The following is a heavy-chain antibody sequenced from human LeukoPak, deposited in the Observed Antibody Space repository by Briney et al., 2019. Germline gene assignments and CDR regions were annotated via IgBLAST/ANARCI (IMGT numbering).Heavy chain of an antibody. CDR1: GYTFTSCY. CDR3: ARGPSSSWCDY. Sequence: ASVKVSCKASGYTFTSCYLHWVRQAPGQGLEWMGIMNPRGGSTNYAQKFQGKVTMTRDTSTSTVYEELSSLGSEDTAVYYCARGPSSSWCDYWGQGTLVTVSS. J-gene: IGHJ4*02. V-gene: IGHV1-46*01. D-gene: IGHD6-13*01. CDR2: MNPRGGST.